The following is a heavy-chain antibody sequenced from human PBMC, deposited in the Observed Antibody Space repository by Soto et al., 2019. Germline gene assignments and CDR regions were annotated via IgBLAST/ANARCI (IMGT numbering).Heavy chain of an antibody. Sequence: QPGGSLRLSCAASGFTFSIYSMNWVRQAPGKGLEWISYISSTSSTIYYADSVKGRFTISRDNAKNSLYLQMNSLRAEDTAVYYCSTYYGSGSYFPDHYYYGMDVWGQGTTVTVSS. CDR1: GFTFSIYS. CDR2: ISSTSSTI. CDR3: STYYGSGSYFPDHYYYGMDV. J-gene: IGHJ6*02. V-gene: IGHV3-48*01. D-gene: IGHD3-10*01.